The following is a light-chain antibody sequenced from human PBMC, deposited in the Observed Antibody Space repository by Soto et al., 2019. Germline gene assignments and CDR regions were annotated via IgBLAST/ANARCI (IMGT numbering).Light chain of an antibody. CDR1: QTIGRY. CDR2: GVS. Sequence: DIQMTQSPSTLSASVGDRVTITCRASQTIGRYLSWYQQRPGTAPKLLIYGVSSLQAGVPSRFSGSGSGTDFTLTISSLQPEDFATYYCQQTFPSLFTFGPGTRVDVK. V-gene: IGKV1-39*01. CDR3: QQTFPSLFT. J-gene: IGKJ3*01.